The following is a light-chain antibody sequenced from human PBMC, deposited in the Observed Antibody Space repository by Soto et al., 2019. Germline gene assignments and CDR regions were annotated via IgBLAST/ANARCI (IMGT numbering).Light chain of an antibody. CDR3: QQYYTTPLT. J-gene: IGKJ1*01. CDR2: WAS. V-gene: IGKV4-1*01. Sequence: DIVMTQSPDSLAVSLGERATINCKSSQSILYSSNNKNHLTWYQQKAGQPPKLLIYWASTRESGVPDRFSGSGSGTDFTLTISSLQAEDVAVYYCQQYYTTPLTFGHGTTVEIK. CDR1: QSILYSSNNKNH.